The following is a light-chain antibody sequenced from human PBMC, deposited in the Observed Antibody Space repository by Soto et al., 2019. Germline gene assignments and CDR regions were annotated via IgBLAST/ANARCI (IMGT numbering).Light chain of an antibody. Sequence: QSALTPPASVSGSPGQSITISCTGTISDVGGYNYVSWYQQHPGKAPKLMIYDVSNRPSGVSNRFSGSKSGNTASLTISGLQAEDEADYYCSSYTSSSTLGVVFGGGTKLTVL. J-gene: IGLJ2*01. V-gene: IGLV2-14*01. CDR2: DVS. CDR3: SSYTSSSTLGVV. CDR1: ISDVGGYNY.